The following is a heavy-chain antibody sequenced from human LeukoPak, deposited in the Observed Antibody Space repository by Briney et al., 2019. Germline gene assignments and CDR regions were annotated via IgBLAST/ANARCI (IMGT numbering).Heavy chain of an antibody. V-gene: IGHV4-4*09. D-gene: IGHD5/OR15-5a*01. CDR3: ARGVSGFWLSFDF. J-gene: IGHJ4*02. Sequence: PSETLSLTCTVSGGSISSYYWSWIRQPPGKGLEWIGYIYAGGKTRSSPSLEGRVSMSVDTSKNQFSLKLTSVTAADTAAYYCARGVSGFWLSFDFWGQGALVSVSS. CDR2: IYAGGKT. CDR1: GGSISSYY.